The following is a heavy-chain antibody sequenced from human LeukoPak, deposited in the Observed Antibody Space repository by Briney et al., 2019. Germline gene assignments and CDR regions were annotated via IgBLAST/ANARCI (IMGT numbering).Heavy chain of an antibody. CDR1: GFTFSSYA. J-gene: IGHJ4*02. CDR2: ISGSGGGT. CDR3: AKERHYYDSSGPETGY. Sequence: PGGSLRLSCAASGFTFSSYAMSWVRQAPGKGLEWVSAISGSGGGTYYADSVKGRFTISRDNSKNTLYLQMNSLRAEDTAVYYCAKERHYYDSSGPETGYWGQGTLVTVSS. V-gene: IGHV3-23*01. D-gene: IGHD3-22*01.